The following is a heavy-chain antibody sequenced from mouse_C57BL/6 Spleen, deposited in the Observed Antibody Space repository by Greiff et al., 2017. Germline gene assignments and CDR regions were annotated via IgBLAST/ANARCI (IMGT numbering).Heavy chain of an antibody. Sequence: EVQLQESGPGMVKPSPSLSLSCTVTGYSITSGYDRHWMRHFPGNKLEWRGYISYSGSTNYNPYFKSRISITQDTSTNHFFLKLNSVTTEDTAICYCARDGGDAPFAYWGQGTLVTVSA. CDR2: ISYSGST. J-gene: IGHJ3*01. V-gene: IGHV3-1*01. CDR3: ARDGGDAPFAY. CDR1: GYSITSGYD.